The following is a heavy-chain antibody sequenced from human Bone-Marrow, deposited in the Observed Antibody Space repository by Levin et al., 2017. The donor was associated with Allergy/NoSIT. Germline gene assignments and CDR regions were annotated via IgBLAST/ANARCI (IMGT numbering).Heavy chain of an antibody. CDR1: GFTFRHYT. Sequence: GGSLRLSCVASGFTFRHYTMNWVRQAPGKGLEWVSCITSSGDSTYYADSAKGRFTISRDNAKHSLYLQLNRLRDEDTAMYYCARDPARGYYDSSGYSGDHWGQGTLVTVSS. V-gene: IGHV3-48*02. CDR2: ITSSGDST. J-gene: IGHJ4*02. CDR3: ARDPARGYYDSSGYSGDH. D-gene: IGHD3-22*01.